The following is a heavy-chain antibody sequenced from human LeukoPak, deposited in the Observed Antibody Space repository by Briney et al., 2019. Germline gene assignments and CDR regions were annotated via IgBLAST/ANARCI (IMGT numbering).Heavy chain of an antibody. CDR3: ARDGSSLRSYPYYFDY. D-gene: IGHD4-17*01. CDR2: ISSSGSTI. J-gene: IGHJ4*02. CDR1: GFTFSSYE. Sequence: PGGSLRLSCAASGFTFSSYEMNWVRQAPGKGLEWVSYISSSGSTIYYADSVKGRFTISRDNAKNSLYLQMDSLRAEDTAVYYCARDGSSLRSYPYYFDYWGQGTLVTVSS. V-gene: IGHV3-48*03.